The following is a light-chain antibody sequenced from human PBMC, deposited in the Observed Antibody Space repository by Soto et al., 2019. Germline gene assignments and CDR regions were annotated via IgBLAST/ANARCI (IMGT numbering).Light chain of an antibody. CDR2: DAS. V-gene: IGKV1-5*01. J-gene: IGKJ1*01. CDR1: QSISSW. CDR3: QQYNSYSWT. Sequence: DIQMTQSPSTLSASVGDRVTITCRASQSISSWLAWYQQKPGKAPKLLIYDASSLESGVPSRFSGSGSGTKFTLPLRRLQPDDFGTYYCQQYNSYSWTFGQGTKVEIK.